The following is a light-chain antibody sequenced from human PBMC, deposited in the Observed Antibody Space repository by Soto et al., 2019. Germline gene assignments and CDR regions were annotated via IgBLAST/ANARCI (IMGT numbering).Light chain of an antibody. Sequence: DIVMTQSPDSLAVSLGERATINCKSSQSLLYSSNNKNYVAWYQHKPGQPPKLLIYWASTRESGVPDRFSGSGSGAEFTLTISSLQAEDVAVYFCQQYYTTSWTFGQGTKVEIK. CDR3: QQYYTTSWT. CDR1: QSLLYSSNNKNY. J-gene: IGKJ1*01. CDR2: WAS. V-gene: IGKV4-1*01.